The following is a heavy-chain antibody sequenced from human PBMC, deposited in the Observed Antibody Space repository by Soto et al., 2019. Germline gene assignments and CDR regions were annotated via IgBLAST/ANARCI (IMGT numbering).Heavy chain of an antibody. CDR1: GFTFNTYT. Sequence: EVQLVESGGDLVKPGGSLRLSCAASGFTFNTYTIHWVRQAPGKGLEWVSSISSSSTYIYYADSVKGRFTISRDNAKSSLSLQMNSMRAEDTAVYYCVRDNSWGLHDAFDIWGQGTLVSVS. D-gene: IGHD2-21*01. V-gene: IGHV3-21*01. CDR2: ISSSSTYI. J-gene: IGHJ3*02. CDR3: VRDNSWGLHDAFDI.